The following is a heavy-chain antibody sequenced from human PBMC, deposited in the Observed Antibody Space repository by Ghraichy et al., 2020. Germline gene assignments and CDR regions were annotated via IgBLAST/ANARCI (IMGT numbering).Heavy chain of an antibody. D-gene: IGHD2-2*03. CDR2: IYYSGST. V-gene: IGHV4-59*01. CDR3: ARDVGYCTSTSCYSWFDP. Sequence: SETLSLTCTVSGGSISSYYWSWIRQPPGKGLEWIGYIYYSGSTNYNPSLKSRVTISVDTSRNQFSLKLSSVTAADTAVYYCARDVGYCTSTSCYSWFDPWGQGTLVTVSS. J-gene: IGHJ5*02. CDR1: GGSISSYY.